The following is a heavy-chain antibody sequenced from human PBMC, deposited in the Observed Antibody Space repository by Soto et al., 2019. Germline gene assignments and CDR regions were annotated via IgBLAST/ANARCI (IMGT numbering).Heavy chain of an antibody. D-gene: IGHD3-10*01. Sequence: QVQLQESGPGLVKPSETLSLTCTVSGDSISSYNLAWIRQPPGKGLEWIGYFRSGGGTSYNPSLKRRFPXXAXPXXRQSSLRLSSVPPADSAVYYCVRQGIGVLHGLVDVWGQGTTVTVSS. CDR2: FRSGGGT. J-gene: IGHJ6*02. CDR3: VRQGIGVLHGLVDV. V-gene: IGHV4-59*08. CDR1: GDSISSYN.